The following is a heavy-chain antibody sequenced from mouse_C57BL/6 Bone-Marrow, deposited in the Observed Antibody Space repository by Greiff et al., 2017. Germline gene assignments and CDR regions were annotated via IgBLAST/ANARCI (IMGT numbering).Heavy chain of an antibody. J-gene: IGHJ4*01. CDR3: ARDLYAMDY. V-gene: IGHV5-17*01. Sequence: VQLKESGGGLVKPGGSLKLSCAASGFTFSDYGMHWARQAPEMGLEWVAYISSGSSTIYYADTVKGRFTISRDNAKNTLFLQMTSLRSEDTAMYYCARDLYAMDYWGQGTSVTVSS. CDR1: GFTFSDYG. CDR2: ISSGSSTI.